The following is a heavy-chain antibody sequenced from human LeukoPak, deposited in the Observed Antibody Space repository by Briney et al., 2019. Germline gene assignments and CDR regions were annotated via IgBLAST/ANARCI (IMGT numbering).Heavy chain of an antibody. Sequence: SETLSLTCTVSSGSISSSSDYWGWIRQPPGKGLEWIGSIYYSGNTYYNPSLKSRVTISEDTSKNQFSLKLSSVTAADTAVYYCARGSSDYYFDYWGQGTLVTVSS. CDR3: ARGSSDYYFDY. J-gene: IGHJ4*02. CDR1: SGSISSSSDY. CDR2: IYYSGNT. D-gene: IGHD2-15*01. V-gene: IGHV4-39*07.